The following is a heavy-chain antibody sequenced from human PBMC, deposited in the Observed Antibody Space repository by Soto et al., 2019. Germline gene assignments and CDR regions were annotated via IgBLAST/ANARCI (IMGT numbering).Heavy chain of an antibody. J-gene: IGHJ4*02. V-gene: IGHV4-4*02. CDR3: ASRDPGTSVDY. CDR1: GGSFTSNNW. Sequence: SETLSLTCAVSGGSFTSNNWWTWVRQPPGQGLEWIGEINRTGSTNYNPSLKSRVTISLDKSENQFSLKVTSLTAADTAVYYCASRDPGTSVDYWGQGTLVTVSS. CDR2: INRTGST. D-gene: IGHD1-7*01.